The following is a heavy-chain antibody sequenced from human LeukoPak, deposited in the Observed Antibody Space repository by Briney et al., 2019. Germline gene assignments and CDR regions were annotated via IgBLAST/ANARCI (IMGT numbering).Heavy chain of an antibody. D-gene: IGHD6-19*01. Sequence: GGSLRLSCAASGFTFSSYEMNWVRQAPGKGLEWVSYISSSGSTIYYADSVKGRFTISRDNAKNSLYLQMNSLRAEDTAVYYCARGSRKSSGWYIDYWGQGALVTVSS. CDR3: ARGSRKSSGWYIDY. CDR1: GFTFSSYE. CDR2: ISSSGSTI. V-gene: IGHV3-48*03. J-gene: IGHJ4*02.